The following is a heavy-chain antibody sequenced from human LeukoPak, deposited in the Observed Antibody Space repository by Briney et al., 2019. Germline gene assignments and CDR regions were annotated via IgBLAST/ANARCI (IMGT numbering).Heavy chain of an antibody. D-gene: IGHD3-16*01. V-gene: IGHV3-7*01. Sequence: GGSLRLSCAASGFTFSSYWMSWVRQAPGKGLEWVANIKQDGSEKYYVDSVKGRFTISRDNAKNSLYLQMNSLRAEDTAVYYCARGGGTGCNNWFDPWGQGTLVTVSS. J-gene: IGHJ5*02. CDR1: GFTFSSYW. CDR3: ARGGGTGCNNWFDP. CDR2: IKQDGSEK.